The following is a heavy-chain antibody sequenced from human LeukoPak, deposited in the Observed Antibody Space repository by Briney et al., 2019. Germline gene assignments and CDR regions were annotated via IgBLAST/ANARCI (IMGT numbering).Heavy chain of an antibody. D-gene: IGHD3-22*01. V-gene: IGHV3-48*04. J-gene: IGHJ4*02. Sequence: GGSLRLSCAASGFTFSSYSMNWVRQAPGKGLEWVSYISSSSSTIYYAGSVKGRFTISRDNAKNSLYLQMNSLRAEDTAVYYCARRSDSSGYYYDYWGQGTLVTVSS. CDR3: ARRSDSSGYYYDY. CDR2: ISSSSSTI. CDR1: GFTFSSYS.